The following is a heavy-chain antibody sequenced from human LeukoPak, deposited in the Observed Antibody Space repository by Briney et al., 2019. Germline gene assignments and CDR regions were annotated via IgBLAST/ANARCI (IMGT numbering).Heavy chain of an antibody. D-gene: IGHD3-16*01. CDR1: GGAFSSYA. Sequence: GASVKVSCKASGGAFSSYAISWVRQAPGQGLEWMGGIIPIFGTANCAQKFQGRVTITADESTSTAYMELSSLRSEDTAVYYCARDWGSGTKYNWFDPWGQGTLVTVSS. CDR2: IIPIFGTA. J-gene: IGHJ5*01. V-gene: IGHV1-69*01. CDR3: ARDWGSGTKYNWFDP.